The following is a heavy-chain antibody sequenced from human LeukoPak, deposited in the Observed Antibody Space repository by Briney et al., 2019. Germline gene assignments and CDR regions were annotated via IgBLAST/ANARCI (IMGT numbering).Heavy chain of an antibody. CDR1: GGSITGYY. V-gene: IGHV4-59*01. D-gene: IGHD3-16*01. J-gene: IGHJ5*02. CDR3: ARVFGGGRGGWFDP. Sequence: SETLSLTCTVSGGSITGYYWIWIRQPPGKGLEWIGYIYYSGSSNYNPSLKSRVTISIHTSKNQFSLNLSSVTAADTAVYYCARVFGGGRGGWFDPWGQGTLVAVSS. CDR2: IYYSGSS.